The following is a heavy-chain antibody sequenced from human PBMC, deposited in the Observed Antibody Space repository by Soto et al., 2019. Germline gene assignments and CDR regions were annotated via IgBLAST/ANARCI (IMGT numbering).Heavy chain of an antibody. CDR1: GFTFSGDW. D-gene: IGHD3-10*01. V-gene: IGHV3-74*01. Sequence: EVQLVESGGGLVQPGGSLRLSCTDSGFTFSGDWMHWVRQAPGKGLVWVSRIDPYETGISYAESVKGRFTISRDNAKSTLYLQMNSLRVEDTAVYYCTRDTFGARDYWGQGTLVTVSS. CDR2: IDPYETGI. CDR3: TRDTFGARDY. J-gene: IGHJ4*02.